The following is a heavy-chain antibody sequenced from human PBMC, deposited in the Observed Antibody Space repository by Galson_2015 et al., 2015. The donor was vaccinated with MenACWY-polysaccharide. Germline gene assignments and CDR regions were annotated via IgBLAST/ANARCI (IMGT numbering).Heavy chain of an antibody. CDR2: ISYDGSNK. J-gene: IGHJ6*02. Sequence: SLRLSCAASGFTFSSYAMHWVRQAPGKGLEWVAVISYDGSNKYYADSVKGRFTISRDNSENTLYLQVSSLRAEDTAVYYCERSYCDRTSCYGMDVWGQGTTVTVSS. CDR3: ERSYCDRTSCYGMDV. D-gene: IGHD2/OR15-2a*01. CDR1: GFTFSSYA. V-gene: IGHV3-30-3*01.